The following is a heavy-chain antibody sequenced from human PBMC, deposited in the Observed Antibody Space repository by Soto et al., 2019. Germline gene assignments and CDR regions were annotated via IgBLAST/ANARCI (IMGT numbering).Heavy chain of an antibody. CDR3: ARTLYGDNVDY. D-gene: IGHD4-17*01. Sequence: ASVKVSCKASGYTFTSYDINWVRQATGQGLEWMGWMNPNSGNTGYAQKFQGKVTMTRNTSISTAYMELSRLGSEDTVVYYCARTLYGDNVDYWGQGTLVNVSS. V-gene: IGHV1-8*01. J-gene: IGHJ4*02. CDR1: GYTFTSYD. CDR2: MNPNSGNT.